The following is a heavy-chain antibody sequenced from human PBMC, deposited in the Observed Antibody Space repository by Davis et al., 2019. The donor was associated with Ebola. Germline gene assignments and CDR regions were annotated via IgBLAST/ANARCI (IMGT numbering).Heavy chain of an antibody. V-gene: IGHV3-21*01. CDR3: ARVGIVGATTLVYYYMDV. J-gene: IGHJ6*03. Sequence: GESLKISCAASGFTFSSYSMNWVRQAPGKGLEWVSSISSSSSYIYYADSVKGRFTISRDNAKNSLYLQMNSLRAEDTAVYYCARVGIVGATTLVYYYMDVWGKGTTVTVSS. CDR2: ISSSSSYI. D-gene: IGHD1-26*01. CDR1: GFTFSSYS.